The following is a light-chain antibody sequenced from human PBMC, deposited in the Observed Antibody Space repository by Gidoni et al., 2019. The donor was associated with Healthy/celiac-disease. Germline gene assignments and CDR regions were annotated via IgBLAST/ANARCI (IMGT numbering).Light chain of an antibody. J-gene: IGKJ5*01. CDR2: DAS. CDR1: QSVSSY. CDR3: QQRSNWPSIT. Sequence: EMWLTQSPATLSLSPGERATLSCRASQSVSSYLAWYQQKPGQAPRLLIYDASNRATGIPARFSGSGSGTDFTLTISSLEPEDFAVYYCQQRSNWPSITFGQGTRLEIK. V-gene: IGKV3-11*01.